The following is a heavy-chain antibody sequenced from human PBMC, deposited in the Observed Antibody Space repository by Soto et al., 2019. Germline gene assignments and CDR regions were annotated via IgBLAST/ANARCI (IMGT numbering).Heavy chain of an antibody. Sequence: GGSLRLSCEGSGFMFGDHGMHWVRQAPGKGLEWVAVILHDGSIIYYADSVKGRFTLSRDNPKATMFLQMNSLRVEDTAVYYCAKDAFADYVGWSDSWGRGTLVTV. CDR2: ILHDGSII. J-gene: IGHJ5*01. D-gene: IGHD3-16*01. V-gene: IGHV3-30*18. CDR1: GFMFGDHG. CDR3: AKDAFADYVGWSDS.